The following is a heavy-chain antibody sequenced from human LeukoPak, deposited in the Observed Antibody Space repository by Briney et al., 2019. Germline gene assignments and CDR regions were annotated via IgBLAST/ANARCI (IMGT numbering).Heavy chain of an antibody. Sequence: PGGSLRLSCAASGFTFSSYAMHWVRQAPGKGLEYVSAISSNGGSTYYANSVKGRFTISRDNSKNTLYLQMGSLRADDMAVYYCARGGYSGYDFDYWGQGTLVTVSS. CDR1: GFTFSSYA. J-gene: IGHJ4*02. D-gene: IGHD5-12*01. CDR3: ARGGYSGYDFDY. CDR2: ISSNGGST. V-gene: IGHV3-64*01.